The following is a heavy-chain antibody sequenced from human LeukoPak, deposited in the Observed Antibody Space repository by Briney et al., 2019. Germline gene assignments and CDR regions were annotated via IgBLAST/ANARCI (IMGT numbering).Heavy chain of an antibody. CDR2: LSPNRDIT. V-gene: IGHV1-69*10. D-gene: IGHD5-24*01. J-gene: IGHJ4*02. Sequence: SVKVSCTASGGSFSNYAVGWVRRAPGRGLEWVGGLSPNRDITDFAHKLPGRVTFTADEPTSTDNMELRSLRSEDTAVYYCAGGRGRWPRPLFDEWGPGALIIVSS. CDR1: GGSFSNYA. CDR3: AGGRGRWPRPLFDE.